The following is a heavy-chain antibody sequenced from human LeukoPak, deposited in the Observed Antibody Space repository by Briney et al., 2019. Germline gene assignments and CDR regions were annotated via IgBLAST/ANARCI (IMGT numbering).Heavy chain of an antibody. V-gene: IGHV4-39*07. Sequence: SETLSLTCTVSGGAISSSSYYWGWIRQPPGKGLEWIGGIYYSGSSYYNPSLKSRVTISVDTSKNQFSLKLTSVTAADTAFYYCASLLFYYDSSGYYSWFDPWGLGTLVTVSS. CDR1: GGAISSSSYY. CDR3: ASLLFYYDSSGYYSWFDP. J-gene: IGHJ5*02. CDR2: IYYSGSS. D-gene: IGHD3-22*01.